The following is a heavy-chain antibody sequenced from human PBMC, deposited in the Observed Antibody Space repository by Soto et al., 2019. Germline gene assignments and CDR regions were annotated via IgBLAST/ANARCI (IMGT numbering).Heavy chain of an antibody. CDR2: IYYSGST. Sequence: QVQLQESGPGLVKPSQTLSLTCTVSGGSISSGGYYWSWIRQHPGKGLEWIGYIYYSGSTYYNPSLKSRVTISVDTSKNQFSLKLSSVTAADTAVYYCARDSNYDSSGYYYSALDDWGQGTLVTVSS. D-gene: IGHD3-22*01. J-gene: IGHJ4*02. V-gene: IGHV4-31*03. CDR1: GGSISSGGYY. CDR3: ARDSNYDSSGYYYSALDD.